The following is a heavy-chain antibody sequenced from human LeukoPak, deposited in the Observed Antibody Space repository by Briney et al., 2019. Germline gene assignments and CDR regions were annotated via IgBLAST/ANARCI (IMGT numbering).Heavy chain of an antibody. CDR3: ARGCCTSTSCTCHYYYGMDV. CDR2: ISSGGNTI. CDR1: GFTFSSYE. J-gene: IGHJ6*04. V-gene: IGHV3-48*03. Sequence: GGSRRLSCAASGFTFSSYEMNWVRQAPGKGLEWVSYISSGGNTIYYADSVKGRFTISRDNAKNSLYLQMNSLRAEDTAVYYCARGCCTSTSCTCHYYYGMDVWGKGTTVTVSS. D-gene: IGHD2-2*01.